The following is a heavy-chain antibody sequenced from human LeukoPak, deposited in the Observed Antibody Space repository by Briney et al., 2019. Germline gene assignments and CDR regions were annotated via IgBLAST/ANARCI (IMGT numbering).Heavy chain of an antibody. Sequence: SVKVSCKASGGTFSSYAISWVRQAPGQGLEWMGGIIPIFGTANCAQRFQGRVTITADESTSTAYMELSSLRSEDTAVYYCARVFPSGGDYWGQGTLVTVSS. CDR3: ARVFPSGGDY. CDR1: GGTFSSYA. V-gene: IGHV1-69*13. CDR2: IIPIFGTA. D-gene: IGHD1-26*01. J-gene: IGHJ4*02.